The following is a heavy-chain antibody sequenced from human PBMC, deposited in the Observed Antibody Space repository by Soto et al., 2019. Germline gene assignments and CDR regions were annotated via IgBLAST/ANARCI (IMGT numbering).Heavy chain of an antibody. CDR3: ARVLTAAGFDY. D-gene: IGHD6-13*01. Sequence: QVQLVQSGAEVKKPGASVKVSCKASGYTFSSYGLSLVRQAPGQGLEWMGWTSAYNGNTNYAQKLQGRVTMTTDTSTSTADMELRSLRSDDTAVYYCARVLTAAGFDYWGQGTLVTVSS. CDR1: GYTFSSYG. J-gene: IGHJ4*02. CDR2: TSAYNGNT. V-gene: IGHV1-18*01.